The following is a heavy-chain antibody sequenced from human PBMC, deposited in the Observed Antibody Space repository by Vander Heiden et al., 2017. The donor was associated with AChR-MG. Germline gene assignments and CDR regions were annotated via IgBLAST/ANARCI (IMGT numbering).Heavy chain of an antibody. Sequence: QVQLVESGGGVVQPGRSLRLPCAASGFTFSSYGMHWVRQAPGKGLEWVAVIWYDGSNKYYADSVKGRFTISRDNSKNTLYLQMNSLRAEDTAVYHCARDQGDYIWGSYRYRWFDPWGQGTLVTVSS. D-gene: IGHD3-16*02. CDR1: GFTFSSYG. CDR3: ARDQGDYIWGSYRYRWFDP. CDR2: IWYDGSNK. J-gene: IGHJ5*02. V-gene: IGHV3-33*01.